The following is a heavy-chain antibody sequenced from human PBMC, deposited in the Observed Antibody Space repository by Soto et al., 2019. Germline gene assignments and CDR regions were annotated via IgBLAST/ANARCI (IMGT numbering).Heavy chain of an antibody. CDR1: GGSISSGGYY. V-gene: IGHV4-31*03. D-gene: IGHD2-21*02. CDR2: IYYSGST. CDR3: ARDPGGNSPRLYFDY. Sequence: PSETLSLTCTVSGGSISSGGYYWSWIRQHPGKGLEWIGYIYYSGSTYYNPSLKSRVTISVDTSKNQFSLKLSSVTAADTAVYYCARDPGGNSPRLYFDYWGQGTLVTVSS. J-gene: IGHJ4*02.